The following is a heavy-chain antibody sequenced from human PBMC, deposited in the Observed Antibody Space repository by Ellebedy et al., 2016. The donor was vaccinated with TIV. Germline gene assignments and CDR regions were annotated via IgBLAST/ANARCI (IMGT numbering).Heavy chain of an antibody. V-gene: IGHV4-4*02. J-gene: IGHJ4*02. D-gene: IGHD2-15*01. CDR2: IYHSGIT. Sequence: MPSETLSLTCAVSGGSIRSSNWWSWVRQPPGKGLEWIGAIYHSGITNYNPSLKSRVTISVDKSKNQFSLKLSSVTAADTAVYYCARVGEVVAAAIDYWGQGTLVTVSS. CDR3: ARVGEVVAAAIDY. CDR1: GGSIRSSNW.